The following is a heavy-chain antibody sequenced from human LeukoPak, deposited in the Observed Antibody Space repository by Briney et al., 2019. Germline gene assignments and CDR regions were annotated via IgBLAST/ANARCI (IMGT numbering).Heavy chain of an antibody. J-gene: IGHJ3*01. Sequence: GGSLRLSCAASGFTFSSYDMHWVRQAPGKGLEWVAVIWFDGSNKFYADSVKGRFTISRDNSKSTLYLQMNSLRPDDTAVYYCARCTASCYANAFDVWGQGTLLTVSS. D-gene: IGHD2-2*01. CDR2: IWFDGSNK. V-gene: IGHV3-33*08. CDR3: ARCTASCYANAFDV. CDR1: GFTFSSYD.